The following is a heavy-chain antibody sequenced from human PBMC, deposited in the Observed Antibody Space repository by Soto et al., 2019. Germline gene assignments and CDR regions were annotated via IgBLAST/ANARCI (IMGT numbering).Heavy chain of an antibody. D-gene: IGHD3-10*01. J-gene: IGHJ6*02. CDR2: IYYSGST. CDR1: GGSISSGGYY. V-gene: IGHV4-31*03. Sequence: QVQLQESGPGLVKPSQTLSLTCTVSGGSISSGGYYWSWIRQHPGKGLEWIGYIYYSGSTYYNPSLNGRVTISVDTSKNQFSLKLSSVTAADTAVYYCARELRFGEDYYGMDVWGQGTTVTVSS. CDR3: ARELRFGEDYYGMDV.